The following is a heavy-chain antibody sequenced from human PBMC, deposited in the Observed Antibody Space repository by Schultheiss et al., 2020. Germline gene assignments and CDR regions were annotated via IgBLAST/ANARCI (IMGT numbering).Heavy chain of an antibody. CDR1: GGSISSGGYS. J-gene: IGHJ2*01. Sequence: SETLSLTCAVSGGSISSGGYSWSWIRQPPGKGLEWIGHIYYSGSTNYNPSLKSRVTISVDTSKKQFSLKLSSVTAADTAVYYCARGRGSRAWYFDLWGRGTPVTVSS. CDR2: IYYSGST. D-gene: IGHD1-26*01. V-gene: IGHV4-61*08. CDR3: ARGRGSRAWYFDL.